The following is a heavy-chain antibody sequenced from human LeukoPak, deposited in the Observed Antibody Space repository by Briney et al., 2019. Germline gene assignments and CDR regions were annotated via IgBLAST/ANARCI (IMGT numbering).Heavy chain of an antibody. CDR2: IKQDGGEK. V-gene: IGHV3-7*03. CDR1: GITFSRYW. J-gene: IGHJ4*02. Sequence: GGSLRLSCVDSGITFSRYWMSWVRQAPGKGLEWVANIKQDGGEKYNVDSVKGRFTISRDNAKNSLYLQMNSLRVEDTAVYYCARDGRPLDYWGQGTLVTVSS. CDR3: ARDGRPLDY.